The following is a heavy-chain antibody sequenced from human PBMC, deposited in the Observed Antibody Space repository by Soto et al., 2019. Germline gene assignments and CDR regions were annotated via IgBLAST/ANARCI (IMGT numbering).Heavy chain of an antibody. CDR2: ISSSGGST. D-gene: IGHD3-16*02. CDR1: GFTFSSYA. CDR3: AKDRGIIVKAGDAFDV. Sequence: EVQLLESGGGLVQPGGSLRLSCAASGFTFSSYAMGWVRQAPGKGLEWVSAISSSGGSTYYTDSVRGRFTISRDNAKNTLYLQMNSLRAEDTAIYYCAKDRGIIVKAGDAFDVWGQGTKVTVSS. J-gene: IGHJ3*01. V-gene: IGHV3-23*01.